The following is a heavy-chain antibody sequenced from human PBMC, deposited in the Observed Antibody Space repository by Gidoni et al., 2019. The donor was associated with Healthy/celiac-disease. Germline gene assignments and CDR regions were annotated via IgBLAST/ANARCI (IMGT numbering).Heavy chain of an antibody. J-gene: IGHJ4*02. CDR2: ISYDGSNK. CDR1: GFTFSSYA. CDR3: ARDGGYCSSTSCPYIYFDY. D-gene: IGHD2-2*01. Sequence: QVQLVESGGGVVQPGRSLRLSCAAPGFTFSSYAMPWVRQAPGKGLEWVAVISYDGSNKYYADSVKGRFTISRDNSKNTLYLQMNSLRAEDTAVYYCARDGGYCSSTSCPYIYFDYWGQGTLVTVSS. V-gene: IGHV3-30-3*01.